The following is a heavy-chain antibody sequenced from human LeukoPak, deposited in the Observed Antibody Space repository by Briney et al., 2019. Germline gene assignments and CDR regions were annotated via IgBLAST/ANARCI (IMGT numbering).Heavy chain of an antibody. Sequence: GSLRLSRAASGSTFSRHSMNWVRQAPGKGLEWVSYISSGSSYIYYADSVKGRFTISRDNAENSLYLQMNSLRAEDTAVYYCVRDVWGDRDGFFEYWGQGTLVTVSS. J-gene: IGHJ4*02. CDR3: VRDVWGDRDGFFEY. CDR2: ISSGSSYI. D-gene: IGHD2-21*02. CDR1: GSTFSRHS. V-gene: IGHV3-21*01.